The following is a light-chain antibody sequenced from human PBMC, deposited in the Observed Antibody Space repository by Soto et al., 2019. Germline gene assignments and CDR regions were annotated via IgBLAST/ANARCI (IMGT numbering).Light chain of an antibody. CDR3: QHYNSYSEA. J-gene: IGKJ1*01. CDR2: KAS. V-gene: IGKV1-5*03. CDR1: QTISSW. Sequence: DIQMTHSPSTLSGSVGDRVTITFRASQTISSWLAWYQQKPGKAPKLLIYKASTLKSGVPSSFSGSGSGTEFTLTISGLQPDDFATYYCQHYNSYSEAFGQGTKVDI.